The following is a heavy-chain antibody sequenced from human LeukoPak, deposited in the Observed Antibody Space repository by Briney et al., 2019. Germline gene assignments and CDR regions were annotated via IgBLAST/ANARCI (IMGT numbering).Heavy chain of an antibody. J-gene: IGHJ3*02. CDR1: GFTFSSYS. CDR2: ISSSSSYI. V-gene: IGHV3-21*01. CDR3: ARGYYDILTGYYLGAFDI. Sequence: GGSLRLSCAASGFTFSSYSMNWVRQAPGKGLEWVSSISSSSSYIYYADSVKGRFTISRDNAKNSLYLQMNSLRAKDTAVYYCARGYYDILTGYYLGAFDIWGQGTMVTVSS. D-gene: IGHD3-9*01.